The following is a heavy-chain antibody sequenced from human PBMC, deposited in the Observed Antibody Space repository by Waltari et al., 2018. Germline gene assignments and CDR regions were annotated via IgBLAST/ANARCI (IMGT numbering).Heavy chain of an antibody. V-gene: IGHV3-53*01. Sequence: EVQLVESGGDVLQPGGSLRLSCAASGFIASTNYMSWVRQAPGKGLEWVSVIYNDGTKLYADSVKGRFTVSRDNSKNTVHLQMDSLRAEDTAVYYCATDGDGDCSLCLAQWGQGTLVTVSS. J-gene: IGHJ4*02. CDR3: ATDGDGDCSLCLAQ. CDR1: GFIASTNY. D-gene: IGHD2-21*02. CDR2: IYNDGTK.